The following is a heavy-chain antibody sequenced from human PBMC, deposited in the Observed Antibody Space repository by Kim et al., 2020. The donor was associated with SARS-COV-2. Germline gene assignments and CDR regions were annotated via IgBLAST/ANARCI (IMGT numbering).Heavy chain of an antibody. CDR2: ISAYNGNT. V-gene: IGHV1-18*01. D-gene: IGHD5-18*01. CDR3: ARDPAYSYGYTYYYYGMDV. Sequence: ASVKVSCKASGYTFTSYGISWVRQAPGQGLEWMGWISAYNGNTNYAQKLQGRVTMTTDTSTSTAYMELRSLRSDDTAVYYCARDPAYSYGYTYYYYGMDVWGQGTTVTVSS. CDR1: GYTFTSYG. J-gene: IGHJ6*02.